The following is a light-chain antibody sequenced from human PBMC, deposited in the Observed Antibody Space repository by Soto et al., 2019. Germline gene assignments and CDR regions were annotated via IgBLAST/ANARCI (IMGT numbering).Light chain of an antibody. CDR1: QSVSSNY. CDR3: QQYGSSPLT. Sequence: EIVLPQSQGTLSLSPGERAILSCRASQSVSSNYVAWYQQKPGQAPKVLIYRASSRATGIPDRFSGSGSGTDFTLTISRLEPEEFAVYYCQQYGSSPLTFGGGTEVDIK. J-gene: IGKJ4*01. CDR2: RAS. V-gene: IGKV3-20*01.